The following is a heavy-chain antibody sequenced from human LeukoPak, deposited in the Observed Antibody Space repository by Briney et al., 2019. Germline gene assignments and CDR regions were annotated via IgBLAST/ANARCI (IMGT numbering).Heavy chain of an antibody. CDR3: ARGSNWNDEVDYYYYYGMDV. D-gene: IGHD1-1*01. Sequence: SVKVSCKASGGTFISYAISWVRQAPGQGLEWMGGIIPIFGTANYAQKFQGRVTITADESTSTAYMELSSLRSEDTAVYYCARGSNWNDEVDYYYYYGMDVWAKGTTVTVSS. J-gene: IGHJ6*04. CDR1: GGTFISYA. V-gene: IGHV1-69*01. CDR2: IIPIFGTA.